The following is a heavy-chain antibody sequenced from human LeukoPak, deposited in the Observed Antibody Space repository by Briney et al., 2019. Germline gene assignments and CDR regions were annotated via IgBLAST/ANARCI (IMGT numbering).Heavy chain of an antibody. CDR1: GGSISSYY. Sequence: SETLSLTCTVSGGSISSYYWSWIRQPPGKGLEWIGSIYYSGSINYNPSLKSRVTISVDTSKNQFSLKLRSVTAADTAVYYCARYSGSYSGFDYWGQGTLVTVSS. CDR2: IYYSGSI. D-gene: IGHD1-26*01. V-gene: IGHV4-59*08. J-gene: IGHJ4*02. CDR3: ARYSGSYSGFDY.